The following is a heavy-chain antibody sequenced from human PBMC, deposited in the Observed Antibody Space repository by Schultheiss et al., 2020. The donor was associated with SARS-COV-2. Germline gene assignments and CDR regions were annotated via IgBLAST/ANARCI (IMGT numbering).Heavy chain of an antibody. Sequence: GGSLRLSCAASGFTFSSYGMHWVRQAPGKGLEWVAVISYDGSNKYYADSVKGRFTISRDNSKNTLYLQMNSLKTEDTAVYYCTTDLNVGYGDYRDYWGQGTLVTVSS. J-gene: IGHJ4*02. V-gene: IGHV3-30*12. CDR1: GFTFSSYG. CDR3: TTDLNVGYGDYRDY. D-gene: IGHD4-17*01. CDR2: ISYDGSNK.